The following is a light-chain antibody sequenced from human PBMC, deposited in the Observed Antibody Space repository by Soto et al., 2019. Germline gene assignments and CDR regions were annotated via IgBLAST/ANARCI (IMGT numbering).Light chain of an antibody. Sequence: QSAPTQPASVSGSPGQSITISCTGTSSDVGGYNYVSWYQQYPGKVPKFMIYDVSNRPSGVSNRFSGSKSGNTASLTISGLQAEDEADYYCCSYSSSNTRVVFGGGTKLTVL. J-gene: IGLJ2*01. CDR2: DVS. CDR1: SSDVGGYNY. CDR3: CSYSSSNTRVV. V-gene: IGLV2-14*03.